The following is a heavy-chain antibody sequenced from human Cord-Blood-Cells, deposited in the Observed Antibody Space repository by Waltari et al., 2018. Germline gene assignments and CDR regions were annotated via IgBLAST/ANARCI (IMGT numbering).Heavy chain of an antibody. Sequence: QVQLVQSGAEVKKPGASVKVSCKASGYTFTGYYMHWVRQAPGQGLEWMGWNNPNSGGTNYAQKFQGRVTMTRDTSISTAYMELSRLRSDDTAVYYCARGLRRITIFGVVTYFDYWGQGTLVTVSS. CDR1: GYTFTGYY. CDR3: ARGLRRITIFGVVTYFDY. J-gene: IGHJ4*02. CDR2: NNPNSGGT. V-gene: IGHV1-2*02. D-gene: IGHD3-3*01.